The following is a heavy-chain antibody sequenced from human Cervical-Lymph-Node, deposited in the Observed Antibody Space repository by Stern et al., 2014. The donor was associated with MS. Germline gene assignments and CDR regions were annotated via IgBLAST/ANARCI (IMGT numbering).Heavy chain of an antibody. V-gene: IGHV1-2*02. D-gene: IGHD4-11*01. Sequence: VQLVQSGTDVKKPGASAKVSCEASGYTFTDYYIHWVRQAPGQGLEWMGWINPATGATTYAQNFQGRVTMTRDTSITIAYMILSRLSSDDTAVYYCARDLADYRYYFDSWGPGTLVTVSS. CDR1: GYTFTDYY. CDR3: ARDLADYRYYFDS. CDR2: INPATGAT. J-gene: IGHJ4*02.